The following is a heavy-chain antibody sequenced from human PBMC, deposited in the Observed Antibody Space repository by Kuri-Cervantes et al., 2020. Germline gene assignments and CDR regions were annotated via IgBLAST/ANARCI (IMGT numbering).Heavy chain of an antibody. D-gene: IGHD3-9*01. J-gene: IGHJ4*02. CDR1: GFTFSSYA. CDR2: INAGNGNT. V-gene: IGHV1-3*01. Sequence: GESLKISCAASGFTFSSYAMHWVRQAPGQRLEWMGWINAGNGNTKYSQKFQGRVTITRDTSASTAYMELSSLRSEDTAVYYCARAALRYFPLPYWGQGTLVTVSS. CDR3: ARAALRYFPLPY.